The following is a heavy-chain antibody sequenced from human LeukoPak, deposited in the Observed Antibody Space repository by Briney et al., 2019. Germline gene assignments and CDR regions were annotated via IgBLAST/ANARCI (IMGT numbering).Heavy chain of an antibody. J-gene: IGHJ4*02. Sequence: GGSLRLSCAASGFTFSTFAMIWVRQPPGKGLEWVSSIFQGGGEIHYADSVRGRFTISRDNSKSTLFLQMNSLRAKDSAIYYCATYRQVLLPFESWGQGTLVTVSS. D-gene: IGHD5-18*01. CDR3: ATYRQVLLPFES. CDR1: GFTFSTFA. V-gene: IGHV3-23*01. CDR2: IFQGGGEI.